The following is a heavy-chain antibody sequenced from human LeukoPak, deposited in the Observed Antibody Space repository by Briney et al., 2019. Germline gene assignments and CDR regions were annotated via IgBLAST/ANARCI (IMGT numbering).Heavy chain of an antibody. J-gene: IGHJ4*02. CDR2: ISSSGSTI. D-gene: IGHD4-17*01. CDR3: ARDPEYGDYLDY. V-gene: IGHV3-48*03. Sequence: PGGPLRLSCAASGFIFSNYEMNWVRQAPGKGLEWVSYISSSGSTIYYADSVKGRFTISRDNAKNSLYLQMNSLRAEDTAVYYCARDPEYGDYLDYWGQGTLVTVPS. CDR1: GFIFSNYE.